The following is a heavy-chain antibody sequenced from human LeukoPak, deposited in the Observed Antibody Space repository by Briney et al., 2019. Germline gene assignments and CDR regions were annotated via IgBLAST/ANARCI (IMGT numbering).Heavy chain of an antibody. V-gene: IGHV1-46*01. J-gene: IGHJ3*02. Sequence: ASVTVSCTASGYTFTIYYMHWVRQAPGQGLEWMGIINPSGGSTSYAQKFQGRVTMTRDTSTSTVYMELSSLRSEDTAVYYCARDRGYVSDAFDIWGQGTMVTVSS. CDR3: ARDRGYVSDAFDI. CDR1: GYTFTIYY. CDR2: INPSGGST. D-gene: IGHD3-10*01.